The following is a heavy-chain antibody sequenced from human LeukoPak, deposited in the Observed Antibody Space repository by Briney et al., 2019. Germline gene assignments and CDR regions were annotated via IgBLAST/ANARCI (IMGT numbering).Heavy chain of an antibody. CDR2: ISGSGYNT. Sequence: GGSLRLSCAASGFTFSSYAMSWVRQAPGKGLEWVSSISGSGYNTYYANSVKGRLSISRDNSKNTLDLQMNSPRAEDTAVYYCAKDYIGYDQDFDYWGQGTLVTVSS. V-gene: IGHV3-23*01. CDR1: GFTFSSYA. D-gene: IGHD2-2*01. J-gene: IGHJ4*02. CDR3: AKDYIGYDQDFDY.